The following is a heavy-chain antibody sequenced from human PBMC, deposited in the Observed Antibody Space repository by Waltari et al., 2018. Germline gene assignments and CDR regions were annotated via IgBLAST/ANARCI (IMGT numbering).Heavy chain of an antibody. V-gene: IGHV4-34*01. CDR2: INHSGST. D-gene: IGHD3-3*01. Sequence: QVQLQQWGAGLLKPSETLSLTCAVYGESFSSYYWSWIRQPPGKGLEWIGEINHSGSTNYNPSLKSRVTISLDTSKNRFSLKLSSVTAADTAVYYCTRHGSTTFGVIVISHYYAMDVWGQGTTVTVSS. CDR1: GESFSSYY. J-gene: IGHJ6*02. CDR3: TRHGSTTFGVIVISHYYAMDV.